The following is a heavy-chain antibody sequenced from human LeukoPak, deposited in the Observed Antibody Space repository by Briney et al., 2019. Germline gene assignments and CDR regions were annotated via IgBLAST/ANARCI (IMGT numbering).Heavy chain of an antibody. D-gene: IGHD2-15*01. CDR2: INAGNGNT. CDR3: ASWDIVVQGGVY. J-gene: IGHJ4*02. Sequence: ASVKVSCKASGYTFTSYTIHWVRQAPGQRLEWMGWINAGNGNTKYSQEFQDRVTITRDTSASTAYMELSSLRSEDTAVYYCASWDIVVQGGVYWGQGTLVTVSS. V-gene: IGHV1-3*03. CDR1: GYTFTSYT.